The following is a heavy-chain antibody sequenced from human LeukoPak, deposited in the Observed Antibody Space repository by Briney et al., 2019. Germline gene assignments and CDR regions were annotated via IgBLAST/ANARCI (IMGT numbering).Heavy chain of an antibody. D-gene: IGHD6-19*01. V-gene: IGHV4-59*08. CDR2: IYYSGTT. CDR3: ARQVREQWLARFDP. Sequence: PSETLSLTCTVSGGSIGSYYWSWIRQPPGKGLEWIGYIYYSGTTNYNPSLKSRVTISVDTSKNQFSLKLNSVTAADTAVYYCARQVREQWLARFDPWGQGTLVTVSS. CDR1: GGSIGSYY. J-gene: IGHJ5*02.